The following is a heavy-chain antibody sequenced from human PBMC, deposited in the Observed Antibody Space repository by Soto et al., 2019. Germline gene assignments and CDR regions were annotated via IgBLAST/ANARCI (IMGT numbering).Heavy chain of an antibody. CDR1: GFTFSSYG. D-gene: IGHD2-2*01. CDR3: ARAVPAAKGWFDS. J-gene: IGHJ5*01. Sequence: QVELVESGGGVVQPGGSLRLPCAASGFTFSSYGMHWVRQAPGKGLEWVAVIWFDGSKEFYAASVEGRFTISRDISKNMVYLEMNSPRDVDTAVYYCARAVPAAKGWFDSWGQGTLVTVSS. V-gene: IGHV3-33*01. CDR2: IWFDGSKE.